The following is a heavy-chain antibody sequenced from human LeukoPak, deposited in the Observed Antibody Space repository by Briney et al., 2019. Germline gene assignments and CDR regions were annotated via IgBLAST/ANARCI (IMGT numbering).Heavy chain of an antibody. J-gene: IGHJ6*03. CDR2: IYYSGST. V-gene: IGHV4-61*05. CDR1: GGSISSSSYY. CDR3: ARSSWRREYYYYMDV. Sequence: SETLSLTCTVSGGSISSSSYYWGWIRQPPGKGLEWIGYIYYSGSTNYNPSLKSRVTISVDTSKNQFSLKLSSVTAADTAVYYCARSSWRREYYYYMDVWGKGTTVTVSS. D-gene: IGHD3-10*01.